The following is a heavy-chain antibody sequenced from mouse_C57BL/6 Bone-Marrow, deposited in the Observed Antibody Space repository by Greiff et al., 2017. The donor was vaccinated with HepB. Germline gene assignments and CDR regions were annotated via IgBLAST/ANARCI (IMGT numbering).Heavy chain of an antibody. CDR1: GYSFTGYY. Sequence: VQLKQSGPELVKPGASVKISCKASGYSFTGYYMNWVKQSPEKSLEWIGEINPSTGGTTYNQKFKAKATLTVDKSSSTAYMQLMSLTSEDSAVYYCARLHDCDGAYALDYWGQGTSVTVSS. D-gene: IGHD2-4*01. J-gene: IGHJ4*01. CDR2: INPSTGGT. V-gene: IGHV1-42*01. CDR3: ARLHDCDGAYALDY.